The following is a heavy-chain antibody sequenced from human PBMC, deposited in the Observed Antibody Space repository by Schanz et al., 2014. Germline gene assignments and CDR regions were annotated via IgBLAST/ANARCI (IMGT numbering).Heavy chain of an antibody. CDR1: GFTFSAYA. V-gene: IGHV3-23*01. CDR2: ISASGGTT. CDR3: ARGGPAYYFDD. Sequence: EVQLLESGGGLVQPGGSLRLSCAASGFTFSAYAMTWVRQIPGKGLEWVSAISASGGTTYYADSVKGRFTISRDNSKNTLYLQMNSLRAEDTAVYYCARGGPAYYFDDWGQGTLXTVSS. J-gene: IGHJ4*02.